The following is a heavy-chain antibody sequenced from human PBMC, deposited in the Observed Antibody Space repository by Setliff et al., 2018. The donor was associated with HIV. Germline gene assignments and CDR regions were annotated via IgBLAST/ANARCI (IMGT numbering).Heavy chain of an antibody. V-gene: IGHV1-69*13. J-gene: IGHJ6*03. CDR1: GGTLSDYA. Sequence: GASVKVSCKASGGTLSDYAINWVRQAPGQGLEWMGGIVPTFGTTNYAQKFQGRVTITADESTSTAYMELIRLRSDDTAVYYCAREVHDHTNRLYYYYYIDVWAKGTPVTVSS. CDR2: IVPTFGTT. D-gene: IGHD2-8*01. CDR3: AREVHDHTNRLYYYYYIDV.